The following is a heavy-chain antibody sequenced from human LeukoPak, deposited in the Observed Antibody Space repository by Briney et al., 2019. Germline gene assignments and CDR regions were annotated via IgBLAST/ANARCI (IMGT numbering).Heavy chain of an antibody. CDR2: INQEGSEK. V-gene: IGHV3-7*01. CDR1: GLTFRSYW. D-gene: IGHD5-24*01. CDR3: ARERDGRFFDY. J-gene: IGHJ4*02. Sequence: GGSLRLSCAVSGLTFRSYWMSWVRQAPGKGLEWVANINQEGSEKYFVDSVRGRFTISRDNAKNSLHLQMNTLRAEDTAVYYCARERDGRFFDYWGQGTLVTVSS.